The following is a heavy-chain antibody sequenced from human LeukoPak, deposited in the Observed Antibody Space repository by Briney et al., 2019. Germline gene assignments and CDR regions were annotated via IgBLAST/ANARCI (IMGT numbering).Heavy chain of an antibody. D-gene: IGHD1-26*01. J-gene: IGHJ4*02. CDR3: ARGLEWELQFDY. CDR1: GFTFSSYG. V-gene: IGHV3-30*03. Sequence: GGSLRLSCAASGFTFSSYGMHWVRQAPGKGLEWVAVISYDGSNKYYADSVKGRFTISRDNSKNTLYLQMNSLRAEDTAVYYCARGLEWELQFDYWGQGTLVTVSS. CDR2: ISYDGSNK.